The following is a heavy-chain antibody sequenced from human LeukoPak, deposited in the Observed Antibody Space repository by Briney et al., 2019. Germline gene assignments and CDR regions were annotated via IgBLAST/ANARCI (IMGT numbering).Heavy chain of an antibody. J-gene: IGHJ4*02. V-gene: IGHV1-69*13. CDR2: IIPIFGTA. CDR3: ARASRGNSDFDY. D-gene: IGHD4-23*01. CDR1: GGTFSSYA. Sequence: TVKVSCKASGGTFSSYAISWVRQAPGQGLEWMGGIIPIFGTANYAQKFQGRVTITADESTSTAYMELSSLRSEDTAVYYCARASRGNSDFDYWGQGTLVTVSS.